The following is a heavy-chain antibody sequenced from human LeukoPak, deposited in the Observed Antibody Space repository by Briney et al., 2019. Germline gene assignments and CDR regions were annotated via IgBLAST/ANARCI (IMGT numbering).Heavy chain of an antibody. J-gene: IGHJ3*02. CDR2: ISGSGGDT. Sequence: PGGSLRLSCAASGFTFSNFAMSWVRQAPGKGLEWVSAISGSGGDTYYADSVKGRFTISRDNAKSTLYLQMNSLRAEDTAVYYCARGVVVAAYDAFDIWGQGTMVTVSS. CDR3: ARGVVVAAYDAFDI. CDR1: GFTFSNFA. V-gene: IGHV3-23*01. D-gene: IGHD2-15*01.